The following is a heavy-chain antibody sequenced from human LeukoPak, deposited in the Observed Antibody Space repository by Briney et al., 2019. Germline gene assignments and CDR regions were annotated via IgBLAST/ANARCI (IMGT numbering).Heavy chain of an antibody. CDR2: IYTTGSA. CDR1: GDPISGYF. J-gene: IGHJ5*02. V-gene: IGHV4-4*07. Sequence: PSVTLSLTCSVSGDPISGYFWTWVRQPAGKGLEWIGRIYTTGSADYSPSLANRVSMSVDKSKNQFSLTMRSVAATDTAVYYCAKGGTWVDPWGQGTLVIVSS. D-gene: IGHD1-26*01. CDR3: AKGGTWVDP.